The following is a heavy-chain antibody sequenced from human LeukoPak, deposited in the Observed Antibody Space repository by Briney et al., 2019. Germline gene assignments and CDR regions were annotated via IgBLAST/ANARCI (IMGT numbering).Heavy chain of an antibody. J-gene: IGHJ6*03. Sequence: LSCAASGFTFCIYVMRLFGKAPGNVLECGAFIPYDGSNKYYAASVKGGFTISRDNCKTALYLQLNSLRAEDTAVYYCAKDAIAVAAYYYMDVWGKGTTVTVSS. CDR3: AKDAIAVAAYYYMDV. D-gene: IGHD6-19*01. V-gene: IGHV3-30*02. CDR1: GFTFCIYV. CDR2: IPYDGSNK.